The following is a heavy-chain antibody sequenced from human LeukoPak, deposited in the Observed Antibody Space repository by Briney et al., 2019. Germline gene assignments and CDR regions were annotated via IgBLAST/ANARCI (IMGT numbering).Heavy chain of an antibody. CDR2: INSSGGSS. V-gene: IGHV1-46*01. CDR3: ARDPDSGSYPGYYFDY. D-gene: IGHD1-26*01. J-gene: IGHJ4*02. CDR1: GYTFTSYY. Sequence: PGASVKVSCKASGYTFTSYYVHWVRQAPGQGLEWMGIINSSGGSSSYAQKFQGRVTMTRDTSTSTVYMELSSLRSEDTAAYYCARDPDSGSYPGYYFDYWGQGTLVTVSS.